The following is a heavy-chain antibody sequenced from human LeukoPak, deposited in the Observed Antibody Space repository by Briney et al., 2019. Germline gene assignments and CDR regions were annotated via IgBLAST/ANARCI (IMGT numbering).Heavy chain of an antibody. V-gene: IGHV1-69*06. CDR1: GGTLSSYA. J-gene: IGHJ4*02. Sequence: GSSVKVSCKASGGTLSSYAISWVRQAPGQGLEWMGGIIPIFGTANYAQKFQGRVTITADKSTSTAYMELSSLRSEDTAVYYCASGGTYYYDSSGYYYGCWGQGTLVTVSS. CDR3: ASGGTYYYDSSGYYYGC. CDR2: IIPIFGTA. D-gene: IGHD3-22*01.